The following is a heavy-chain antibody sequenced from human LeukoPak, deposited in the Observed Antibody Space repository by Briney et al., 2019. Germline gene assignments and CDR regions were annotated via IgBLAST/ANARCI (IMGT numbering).Heavy chain of an antibody. V-gene: IGHV3-23*01. CDR1: GFTFSSYA. Sequence: PGGSLRLSCAASGFTFSSYAMSWVRQAPGKGLEWVSAISGSGGSTYYADSVKGRFTISRDNSKNTLYLQMNSLRAEDTAVYYCAKDPWFGELLYSTPAFDYWGQGTLVTVSS. J-gene: IGHJ4*02. CDR3: AKDPWFGELLYSTPAFDY. D-gene: IGHD3-10*01. CDR2: ISGSGGST.